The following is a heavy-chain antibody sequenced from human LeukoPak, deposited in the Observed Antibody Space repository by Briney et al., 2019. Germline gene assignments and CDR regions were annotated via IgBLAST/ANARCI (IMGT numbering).Heavy chain of an antibody. CDR2: TNYRSKWYD. D-gene: IGHD6-19*01. Sequence: SQTLSLTCAISGDSVSSKNGAWMWIRQCTWRGLDWRGRTNYRSKWYDEYEDCVNGRVTMSPDTSSNKFCLDVYSVTPVYTYGYYCARGPGTSGWYTFDFWGQGTLVTVSS. J-gene: IGHJ4*02. CDR3: ARGPGTSGWYTFDF. V-gene: IGHV6-1*01. CDR1: GDSVSSKNGA.